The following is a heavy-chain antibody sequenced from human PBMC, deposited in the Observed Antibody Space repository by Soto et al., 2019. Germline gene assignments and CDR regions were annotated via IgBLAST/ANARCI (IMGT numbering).Heavy chain of an antibody. CDR2: ISNSGTT. CDR1: GGSISSAY. CDR3: ARAEVYRHGSFIRFYHYDLDV. V-gene: IGHV4-59*13. D-gene: IGHD5-18*01. J-gene: IGHJ6*02. Sequence: SETLSLTCTVSGGSISSAYWSWIRQSPGKGLEWIGYISNSGTTKYNPSLKSRVTISVDTSNNQLSLKLTSVTAADTAVYFCARAEVYRHGSFIRFYHYDLDVWGQGTTVTVSS.